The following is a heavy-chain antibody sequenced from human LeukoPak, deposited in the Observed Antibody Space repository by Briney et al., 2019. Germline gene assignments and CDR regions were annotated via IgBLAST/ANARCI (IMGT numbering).Heavy chain of an antibody. J-gene: IGHJ5*02. CDR2: IYSAGTT. CDR1: GFTVSNNY. V-gene: IGHV3-66*01. CDR3: AREGSSGWYEFWFDP. Sequence: GGSLRLSCAASGFTVSNNYMSWVRQAPGKGLEWVSVIYSAGTTYYADSVKGRFTISRDNSKNTLYLQMNSLRAEDTTVYYCAREGSSGWYEFWFDPWGQGTLVTVSS. D-gene: IGHD6-19*01.